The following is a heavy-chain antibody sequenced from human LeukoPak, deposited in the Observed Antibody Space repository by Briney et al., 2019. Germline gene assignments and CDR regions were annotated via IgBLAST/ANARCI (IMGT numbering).Heavy chain of an antibody. D-gene: IGHD6-6*01. CDR2: ISWNSGSI. V-gene: IGHV3-9*03. CDR1: GFTFDDYA. CDR3: AKDIEVGAYSSSSGAFDI. J-gene: IGHJ3*02. Sequence: PGGSLRLSCAASGFTFDDYAMHWVRQAPGKGLEWVSGISWNSGSIGYADSVKGRFTISRDNAKNSLYLQMNSLRAEDMALYYCAKDIEVGAYSSSSGAFDIWGQGTMVTVSS.